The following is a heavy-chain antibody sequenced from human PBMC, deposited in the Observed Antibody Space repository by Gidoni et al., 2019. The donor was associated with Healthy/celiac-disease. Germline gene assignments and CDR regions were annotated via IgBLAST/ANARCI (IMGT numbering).Heavy chain of an antibody. D-gene: IGHD3-10*01. CDR1: GFTFSSYA. CDR2: ISGSGGST. J-gene: IGHJ6*02. V-gene: IGHV3-23*01. CDR3: AKHRKGGTYYYGSGSLAYGMDV. Sequence: EVQLLESGGGLVQPGGPLSLPCAASGFTFSSYAMSWVRQAPGKGLEWVSAISGSGGSTYYADSVKGRFTISRDNSKNTLYLQMNSLRAEDTAVYYCAKHRKGGTYYYGSGSLAYGMDVWGQGTTVTVSS.